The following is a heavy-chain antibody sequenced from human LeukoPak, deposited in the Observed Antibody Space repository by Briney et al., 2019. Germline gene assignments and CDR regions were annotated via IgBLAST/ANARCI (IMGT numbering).Heavy chain of an antibody. CDR3: AEHGITMIGGV. D-gene: IGHD3-10*02. V-gene: IGHV3-48*03. Sequence: GGSLRLSCAASGFTFSSYEMNWVRQAPGKGLEWGSYISSSGSTIYYADSVKGRFTISRDIAKNSLYLQMNSLRAEDTAVYYCAEHGITMIGGVWGKGTTVTISS. CDR1: GFTFSSYE. CDR2: ISSSGSTI. J-gene: IGHJ6*04.